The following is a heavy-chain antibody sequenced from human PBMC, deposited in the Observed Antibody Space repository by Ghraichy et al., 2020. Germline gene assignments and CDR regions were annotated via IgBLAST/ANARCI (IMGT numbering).Heavy chain of an antibody. J-gene: IGHJ6*03. D-gene: IGHD3-16*01. CDR2: IKNKPDGETT. V-gene: IGHV3-15*01. Sequence: GGSLRLSCAASGFTFSDAWMSWVRQAPGKGLEWVAYIKNKPDGETTDYAAPVKGRFTISRDDSKNTLYLQMNALKTEDTAVYYCTTDLGKYFFYNYVDVWCQGTTVAASS. CDR1: GFTFSDAW. CDR3: TTDLGKYFFYNYVDV.